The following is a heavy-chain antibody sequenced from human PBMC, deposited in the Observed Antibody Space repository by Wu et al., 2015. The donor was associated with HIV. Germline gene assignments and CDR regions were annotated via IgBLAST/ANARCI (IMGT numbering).Heavy chain of an antibody. D-gene: IGHD3-10*01. CDR1: GFALTNYY. CDR3: VREGVRGFIAFDL. J-gene: IGHJ3*01. CDR2: ILPGVGST. V-gene: IGHV1-46*01. Sequence: QVQLVQSGAEVKKPGASVKVSCKASGFALTNYYIHWVRQAPGQGLEWVGIILPGVGSTTYAQHLKGRLTLTRDTSTSTFYMDLSGLRSEDTAVYYCVREGVRGFIAFDLWGQGTTVIVSS.